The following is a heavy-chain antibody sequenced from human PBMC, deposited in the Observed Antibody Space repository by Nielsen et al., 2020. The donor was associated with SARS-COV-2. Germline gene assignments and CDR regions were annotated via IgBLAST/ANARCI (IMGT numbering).Heavy chain of an antibody. Sequence: GESLKISCVVSGFNFRGYWMTWVRQAPGKGLEWVGNIKLDGSEKYYVDSVKGRFTISRDNARNTLYLQMNSLRVEDTAVYYCVRADGSWGQGTLVTVSS. CDR1: GFNFRGYW. D-gene: IGHD1-26*01. J-gene: IGHJ4*02. CDR2: IKLDGSEK. V-gene: IGHV3-7*01. CDR3: VRADGS.